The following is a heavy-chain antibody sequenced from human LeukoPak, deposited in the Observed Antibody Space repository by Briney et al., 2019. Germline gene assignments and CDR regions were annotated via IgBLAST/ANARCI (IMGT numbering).Heavy chain of an antibody. CDR3: AREPIGTYWLDY. CDR1: GFTVGSYY. J-gene: IGHJ4*02. D-gene: IGHD1-26*01. CDR2: IYWAGSR. Sequence: PGGSLRLSCAASGFTVGSYYMSWVRQAPGKGLEWVSVIYWAGSRYYADSVEGGFIICRDDSKNTLYLQMNSLRAEDAAVYYCAREPIGTYWLDYWGRGTLVTVSS. V-gene: IGHV3-66*01.